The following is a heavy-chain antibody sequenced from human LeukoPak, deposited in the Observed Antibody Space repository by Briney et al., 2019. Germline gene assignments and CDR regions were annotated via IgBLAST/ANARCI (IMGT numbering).Heavy chain of an antibody. CDR3: VGGDFHY. Sequence: GGSLRLSCAASAFTFNTYPMHWVRQAPGKGLEWVAVISEDGRNGYYLDSVKGRFTISRENSKTMLYLQMNSRRVDDTAVYYCVGGDFHYWGQGTLVTVSS. CDR2: ISEDGRNG. V-gene: IGHV3-30*03. D-gene: IGHD3-16*01. J-gene: IGHJ4*02. CDR1: AFTFNTYP.